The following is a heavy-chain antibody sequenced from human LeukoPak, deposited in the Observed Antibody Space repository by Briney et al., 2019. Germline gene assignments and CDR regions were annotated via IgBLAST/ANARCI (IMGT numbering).Heavy chain of an antibody. CDR1: GGSISGHY. D-gene: IGHD6-25*01. CDR3: ARDVLNRSNGFGWYFDL. J-gene: IGHJ2*01. Sequence: PSETLSLTCTVSGGSISGHYWSWIRQPPGKGLEWLGYIYYSGSTNYNPSLKSRVTMSVDTSKNQFSLTLTSLTAADTAVYYCARDVLNRSNGFGWYFDLWGRGTLVTVSS. V-gene: IGHV4-59*11. CDR2: IYYSGST.